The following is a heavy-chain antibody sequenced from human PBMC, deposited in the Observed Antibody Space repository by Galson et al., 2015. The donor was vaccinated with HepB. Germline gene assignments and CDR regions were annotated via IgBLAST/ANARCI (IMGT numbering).Heavy chain of an antibody. V-gene: IGHV3-23*01. Sequence: SLRLSCAASGFTFSSYAMSWVRQAPGKGLEWVSAISGSGGSTYYADSVKGRFTISRGNSKNTLYLQMNSLGAEDTAVYYCAKESRYSSGFYFDYWGQGTLVTVSS. CDR2: ISGSGGST. D-gene: IGHD6-19*01. CDR1: GFTFSSYA. J-gene: IGHJ4*02. CDR3: AKESRYSSGFYFDY.